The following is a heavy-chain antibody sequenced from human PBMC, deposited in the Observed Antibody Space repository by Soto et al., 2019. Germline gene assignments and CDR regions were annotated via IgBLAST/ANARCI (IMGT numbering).Heavy chain of an antibody. Sequence: SETLSLTCTVSGGSISSSSYYWGWIRQPPGKGLEWIGSIYYSGSTYYNPSLKSRVTISVDTSKNQFSLKLSSVTAADTAVYYCAAPSGYYDSSGYYLFDYWGQGTLVTVSS. CDR2: IYYSGST. D-gene: IGHD3-22*01. CDR1: GGSISSSSYY. J-gene: IGHJ4*02. CDR3: AAPSGYYDSSGYYLFDY. V-gene: IGHV4-39*01.